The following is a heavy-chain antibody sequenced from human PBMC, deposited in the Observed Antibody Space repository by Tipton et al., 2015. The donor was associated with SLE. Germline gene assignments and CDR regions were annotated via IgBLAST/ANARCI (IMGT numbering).Heavy chain of an antibody. D-gene: IGHD3/OR15-3a*01. CDR2: ISSSGSSI. CDR3: AICGWTSDAFDI. CDR1: GFTFSDFY. J-gene: IGHJ3*02. Sequence: SLRLSCAASGFTFSDFYMTWIRQAPGKGLEWISHISSSGSSISYADSVKGRFTISRDNAKNTLYLQMNSLRAEDTAVYYCAICGWTSDAFDIWGQGTMVTVSS. V-gene: IGHV3-11*04.